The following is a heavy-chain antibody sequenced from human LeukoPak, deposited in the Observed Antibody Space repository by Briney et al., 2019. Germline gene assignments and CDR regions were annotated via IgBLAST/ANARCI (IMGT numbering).Heavy chain of an antibody. Sequence: GASVKVSCKASGYTFTGYYMHWVRQAPGQGLEWMGWMNPNSGNTGYAQKFQGRVTMTRNTSISTAYMELSSLRSEDTAVYYCARDAAANDNWFDPWGQGTLVTVSS. CDR3: ARDAAANDNWFDP. CDR1: GYTFTGYY. CDR2: MNPNSGNT. V-gene: IGHV1-8*02. D-gene: IGHD6-13*01. J-gene: IGHJ5*02.